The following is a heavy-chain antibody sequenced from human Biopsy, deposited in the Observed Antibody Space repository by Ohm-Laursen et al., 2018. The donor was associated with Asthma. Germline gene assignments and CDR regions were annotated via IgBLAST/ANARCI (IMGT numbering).Heavy chain of an antibody. CDR2: LIPVLGTA. J-gene: IGHJ6*02. CDR3: ARGYSGTDRIVYYYSGMEV. D-gene: IGHD5-12*01. CDR1: GDSFSNYA. Sequence: SSVNVSCKASGDSFSNYAISWVRQAPRQGLEWMGGLIPVLGTADYAPMFEGRVTITADESTSTAYLELTSLRFEDTAVYYCARGYSGTDRIVYYYSGMEVWGQGTTVTVSS. V-gene: IGHV1-69*01.